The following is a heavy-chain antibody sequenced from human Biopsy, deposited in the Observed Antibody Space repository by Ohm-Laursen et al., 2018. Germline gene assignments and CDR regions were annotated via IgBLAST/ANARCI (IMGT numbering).Heavy chain of an antibody. CDR2: VYYTGST. Sequence: GTLSFTCTVSGDSISSYYWSWIRQPPGKGLEWIGYVYYTGSTDYNPSLQSRVTLSADTSKNQLPRTLGSLTAADTAVYFCAKQWSYYESFTQHYRGDFDYWGQGTLVIVSS. J-gene: IGHJ4*02. V-gene: IGHV4-59*08. CDR1: GDSISSYY. D-gene: IGHD3-16*01. CDR3: AKQWSYYESFTQHYRGDFDY.